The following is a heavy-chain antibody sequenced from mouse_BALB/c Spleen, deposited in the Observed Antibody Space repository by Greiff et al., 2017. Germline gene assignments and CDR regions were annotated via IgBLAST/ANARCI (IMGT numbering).Heavy chain of an antibody. CDR3: ARDYYGSRWGFAY. J-gene: IGHJ3*01. CDR1: GFTFSDYY. D-gene: IGHD1-1*01. CDR2: ISDGGSYT. V-gene: IGHV5-4*02. Sequence: EVMLVESGGGLVKPGGSLKLSCAASGFTFSDYYMYWVRQTPEKRLEWVATISDGGSYTYYPDSVKGRFTISRDNAKNNLYLQMSSLKSEDTAMYYCARDYYGSRWGFAYWGQGTLVTVSA.